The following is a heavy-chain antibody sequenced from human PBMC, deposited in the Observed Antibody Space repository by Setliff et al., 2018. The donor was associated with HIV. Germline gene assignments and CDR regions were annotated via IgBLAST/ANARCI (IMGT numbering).Heavy chain of an antibody. CDR3: ARVGLGGAFDI. V-gene: IGHV3-23*01. CDR2: ISGSGVTS. Sequence: GGSLRLSCAASGFTFSSYAMNWVRQAPGKGLEWVSAISGSGVTSHYADSVKGRFTISRDNGKNTLYLQMNSLRAEDSAVYFCARVGLGGAFDIWGQGTKVTVSS. D-gene: IGHD1-26*01. J-gene: IGHJ3*02. CDR1: GFTFSSYA.